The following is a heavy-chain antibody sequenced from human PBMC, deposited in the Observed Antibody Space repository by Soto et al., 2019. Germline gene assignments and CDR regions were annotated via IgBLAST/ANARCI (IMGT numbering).Heavy chain of an antibody. CDR2: INHSGSA. D-gene: IGHD2-8*02. J-gene: IGHJ4*02. CDR1: GGSFSGHY. CDR3: ARGRDYCTGNNCYSQFDS. Sequence: ASETLSLTCAVYGGSFSGHYWTWIRQPPGKGLEWIGEINHSGSADYNPSLNSRVTISVDTSKSQFSLKLNSVTAADSALYYCARGRDYCTGNNCYSQFDSWGQGTLVTVSS. V-gene: IGHV4-34*01.